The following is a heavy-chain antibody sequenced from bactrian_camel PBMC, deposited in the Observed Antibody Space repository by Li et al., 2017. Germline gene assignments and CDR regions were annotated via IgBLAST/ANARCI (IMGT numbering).Heavy chain of an antibody. V-gene: IGHV3S56*01. D-gene: IGHD5*01. CDR3: AAKRSCEVYGGNWQFQHEYSY. Sequence: HVQLVESGGGSVQAGGSLRLTCAVSGYTSSSCAMGWYRQAPGKERELVSTIFSDGSTYYADSVKGRFTISQDNGKNTVYLQMNSLKPEDSGMYYCAAKRSCEVYGGNWQFQHEYSYWGQGTQVTVS. J-gene: IGHJ4*01. CDR1: GYTSSSCA. CDR2: IFSDGST.